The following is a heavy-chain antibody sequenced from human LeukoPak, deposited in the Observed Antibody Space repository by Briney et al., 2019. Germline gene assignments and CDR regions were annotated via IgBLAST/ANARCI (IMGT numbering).Heavy chain of an antibody. Sequence: ASVKVSCKASGYTFTSYAMNWVRQAPGQGLEWMGWINTNTGNPTYAQGFTGRFVFSLDTSVSTAYLQISSLKAEDTAVYYCASNYDILTGYLPPDAFDIWGQGTMVTVSS. CDR2: INTNTGNP. D-gene: IGHD3-9*01. CDR1: GYTFTSYA. CDR3: ASNYDILTGYLPPDAFDI. J-gene: IGHJ3*02. V-gene: IGHV7-4-1*02.